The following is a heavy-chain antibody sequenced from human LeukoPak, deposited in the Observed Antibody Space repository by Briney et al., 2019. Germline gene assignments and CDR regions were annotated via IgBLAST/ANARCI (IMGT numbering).Heavy chain of an antibody. Sequence: SETLSLTCAVYGGSFSGYYWSWIRQPPGKGLEWIGEINHSGSTNYNPSLKSRVTISVDTSKNQFSLKLSSVTAADTAVYYRARGPRSTRLDYWGQGTLVTVSS. V-gene: IGHV4-34*01. D-gene: IGHD1-1*01. CDR1: GGSFSGYY. CDR2: INHSGST. CDR3: ARGPRSTRLDY. J-gene: IGHJ4*02.